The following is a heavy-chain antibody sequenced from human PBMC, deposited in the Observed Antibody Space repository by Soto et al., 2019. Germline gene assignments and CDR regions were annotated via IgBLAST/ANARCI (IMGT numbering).Heavy chain of an antibody. J-gene: IGHJ4*01. V-gene: IGHV3-23*01. CDR1: GFTFSSYA. CDR3: AKGTIFAVVTGAFDY. D-gene: IGHD3-3*01. Sequence: GGSLRLSCAASGFTFSSYAMSWVRQAPGKGLEWVSAISGSGGSTYYADSVKGRFTISRDNSKNTLYLQMNSLRAEDTAVYYCAKGTIFAVVTGAFDYWGQGTLVTLPS. CDR2: ISGSGGST.